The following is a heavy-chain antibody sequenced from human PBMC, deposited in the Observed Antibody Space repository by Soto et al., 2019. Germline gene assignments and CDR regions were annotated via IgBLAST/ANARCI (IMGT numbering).Heavy chain of an antibody. Sequence: GGSLRLSCAASGFTFSSYSMNWVRQAPGKGLEWVSSISSSSSYIYYADSVKGRFTISRDNAKNSLYLQMNSLRAEDTAVYYCARGGIVATSYYYGMDVWGQGPTVTVSS. CDR2: ISSSSSYI. D-gene: IGHD5-12*01. J-gene: IGHJ6*02. V-gene: IGHV3-21*01. CDR3: ARGGIVATSYYYGMDV. CDR1: GFTFSSYS.